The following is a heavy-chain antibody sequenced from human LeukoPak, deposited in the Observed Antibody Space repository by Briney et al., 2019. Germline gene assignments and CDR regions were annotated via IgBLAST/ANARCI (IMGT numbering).Heavy chain of an antibody. Sequence: PSETLSLTCTVSGGSISSGDYYWSWIRQPPGKGLEWIGYIYYSGSTYYNPSLKSRVTISVDTSKNQFSLKLSSVTAADTAVYYCAAQSNPYYDFWSGYYTGERSNDYWGQGTLVTVSS. V-gene: IGHV4-30-4*01. D-gene: IGHD3-3*01. J-gene: IGHJ4*02. CDR1: GGSISSGDYY. CDR2: IYYSGST. CDR3: AAQSNPYYDFWSGYYTGERSNDY.